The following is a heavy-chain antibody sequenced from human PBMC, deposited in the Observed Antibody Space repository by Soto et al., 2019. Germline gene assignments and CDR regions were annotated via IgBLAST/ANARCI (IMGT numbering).Heavy chain of an antibody. CDR1: GFTFSSYA. CDR2: ISGSGGST. D-gene: IGHD1-20*01. V-gene: IGHV3-23*01. CDR3: AKTIRYYWNLSNWFDP. Sequence: GGSLRLSCAASGFTFSSYAMSWVRQAPGKGLEWVSAISGSGGSTYYADSVKGRFTISRDNSKNTLYLQMNSLRAEDTAVYSCAKTIRYYWNLSNWFDPWGQGTLVTVSS. J-gene: IGHJ5*02.